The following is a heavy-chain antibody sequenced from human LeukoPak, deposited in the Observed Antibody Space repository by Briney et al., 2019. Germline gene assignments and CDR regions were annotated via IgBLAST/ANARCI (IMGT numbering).Heavy chain of an antibody. V-gene: IGHV3-74*01. Sequence: GGSLRLSCEASGFTFTSYWMHWVRQAPGKGLVWVSRINSDGSSTRYADSVKGRFTISRDNAKNTLYLQMNSLRAEDTAVYYCARGKAVAGTFSWFDPWGQGTLVTVSS. D-gene: IGHD6-19*01. CDR2: INSDGSST. J-gene: IGHJ5*02. CDR3: ARGKAVAGTFSWFDP. CDR1: GFTFTSYW.